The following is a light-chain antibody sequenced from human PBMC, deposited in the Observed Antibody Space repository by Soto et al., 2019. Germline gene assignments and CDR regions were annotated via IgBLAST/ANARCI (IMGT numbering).Light chain of an antibody. CDR1: PDIGNS. CDR2: GAS. V-gene: IGKV1-16*02. Sequence: DIQMPQSPSSLSASVGDRVTITCRASPDIGNSFAWIQQKPGKVPKSLIFGASSLQSGVPSKVSGSGSGTDFTLTITSLQPEDFATDHGLQYKFYPFTFGPGTNVEIK. CDR3: LQYKFYPFT. J-gene: IGKJ3*01.